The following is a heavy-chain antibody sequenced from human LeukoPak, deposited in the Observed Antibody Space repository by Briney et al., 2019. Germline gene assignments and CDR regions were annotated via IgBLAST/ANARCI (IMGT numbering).Heavy chain of an antibody. D-gene: IGHD6-19*01. CDR2: INPNSGGT. V-gene: IGHV1-2*06. Sequence: ASVKVSCKASGYTFTGYHMHWVRQAPGQGLGWMGRINPNSGGTNYAQKFQGRVTMTRDTSISTAYMELSRLRSDDTAVYYCARDLSSGWNLNYWGQGTLVTVSS. J-gene: IGHJ4*02. CDR3: ARDLSSGWNLNY. CDR1: GYTFTGYH.